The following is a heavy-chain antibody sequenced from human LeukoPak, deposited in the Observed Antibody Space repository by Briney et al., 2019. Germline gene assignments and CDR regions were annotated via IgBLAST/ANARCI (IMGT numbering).Heavy chain of an antibody. J-gene: IGHJ4*02. Sequence: GGSLRLSCAASGFTFSGYAMSWVRQAPGKGLEWVSTIGSTTYYADSVKGRFTISRDNSKNTLYLQMNSLRAEDTAVYYCASRGKYYFDYWGQGTLVTVSS. CDR1: GFTFSGYA. CDR3: ASRGKYYFDY. V-gene: IGHV3-23*01. CDR2: IGSTT. D-gene: IGHD3-10*01.